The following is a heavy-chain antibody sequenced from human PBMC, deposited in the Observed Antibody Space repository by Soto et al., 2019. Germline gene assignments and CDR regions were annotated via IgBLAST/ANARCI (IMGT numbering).Heavy chain of an antibody. CDR2: IIPILGIA. J-gene: IGHJ5*02. D-gene: IGHD2-2*01. CDR3: ALPYCSSTSCFENWFDP. V-gene: IGHV1-69*02. CDR1: WGPFSSYT. Sequence: SMKVSLQGSWGPFSSYTIRWVRQAPGQRLEWMGRIIPILGIANYAQKFQGRVTITADKSTSTAYMELSSLRSEDTAVYYCALPYCSSTSCFENWFDPWGQGTLVTVSS.